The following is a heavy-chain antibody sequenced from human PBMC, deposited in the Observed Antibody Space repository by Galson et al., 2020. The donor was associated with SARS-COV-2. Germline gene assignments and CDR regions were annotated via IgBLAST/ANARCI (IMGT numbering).Heavy chain of an antibody. D-gene: IGHD3-22*01. CDR3: AREGPNYYDSSGYPTYFDY. CDR1: GGSISSGGYY. Sequence: ETSVTLSLTCTVSGGSISSGGYYWSWLRQHPGKGLEWIGYIYYSGTTNYNPSLKSRVTISVDTSKNLFSLRLSSVTAADTAVYYCAREGPNYYDSSGYPTYFDYWGQGILLTVSS. J-gene: IGHJ4*02. V-gene: IGHV4-31*03. CDR2: IYYSGTT.